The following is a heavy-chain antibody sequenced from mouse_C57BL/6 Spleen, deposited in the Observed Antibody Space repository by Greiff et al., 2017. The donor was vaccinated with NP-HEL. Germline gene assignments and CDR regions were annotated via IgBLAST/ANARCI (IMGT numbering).Heavy chain of an antibody. J-gene: IGHJ2*01. CDR1: GYAFSSYW. V-gene: IGHV1-80*01. D-gene: IGHD2-3*01. CDR2: IYPGDGDT. Sequence: QVQLQQSGAELVKPGASVKISCKASGYAFSSYWMNWVKQRPGKGLEWIGQIYPGDGDTNYNGKFKGKATLTADKSSSTAYMQLSSLTSEDSAVYFCANVGGVDGYYGYWGQGTTLTVSS. CDR3: ANVGGVDGYYGY.